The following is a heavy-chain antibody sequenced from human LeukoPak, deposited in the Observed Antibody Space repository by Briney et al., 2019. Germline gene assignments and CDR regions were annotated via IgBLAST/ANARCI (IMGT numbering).Heavy chain of an antibody. Sequence: SETLSLTCSVSGDSISSSRYFWGWIRQPPGKGLDWIGSIYYTGSTYYNPSLKSRVTISMDTSKNQFSLRLSSVTAADTAVYYCVRGLPFYGFWSGYLNPWGQGTLVTVSS. CDR3: VRGLPFYGFWSGYLNP. D-gene: IGHD3-3*01. V-gene: IGHV4-39*07. CDR2: IYYTGST. CDR1: GDSISSSRYF. J-gene: IGHJ5*02.